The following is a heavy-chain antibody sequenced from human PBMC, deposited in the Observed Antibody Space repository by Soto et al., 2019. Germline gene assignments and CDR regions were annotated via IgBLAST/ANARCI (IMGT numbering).Heavy chain of an antibody. V-gene: IGHV4-30-2*01. D-gene: IGHD3-22*01. CDR3: ARPSDSSAYYYRYFDC. J-gene: IGHJ4*02. CDR2: VYHSGNT. Sequence: SETLSLTCAVSGGSISSGGFSWSWIRQPPGKGLEWIGYVYHSGNTYYNPSLKSRVAISIDKSKNQFSLKLNSVTAADTAVYYCARPSDSSAYYYRYFDCWGQGTLVTVSS. CDR1: GGSISSGGFS.